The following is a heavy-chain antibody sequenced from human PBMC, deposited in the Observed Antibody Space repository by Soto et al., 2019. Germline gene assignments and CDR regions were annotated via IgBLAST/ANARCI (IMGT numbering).Heavy chain of an antibody. D-gene: IGHD6-13*01. CDR1: GFTFSSYG. CDR2: ISYDGSNK. CDR3: AKDLYSSSGSSYDVGMDV. J-gene: IGHJ6*02. Sequence: ESGGGVVQPGRSLRLSCAASGFTFSSYGMHWVRQAPGKGLEWVAVISYDGSNKYYADSVKGRFTISRDNSKNTLYLQMNGLRAEDTAVYYCAKDLYSSSGSSYDVGMDVWGQGTTVTVSS. V-gene: IGHV3-30*18.